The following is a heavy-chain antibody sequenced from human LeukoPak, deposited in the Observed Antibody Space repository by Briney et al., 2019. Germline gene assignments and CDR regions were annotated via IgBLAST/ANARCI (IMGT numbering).Heavy chain of an antibody. V-gene: IGHV1-8*03. J-gene: IGHJ5*02. D-gene: IGHD1-26*01. Sequence: ASVKVSCKASGYTFTSYDINWVRQATGQGLEWMGWMNPNSGNTGYAQKFQGRVTITRNTSISTAYMELGSLRSEDTAVYYCARAPSGVWWEIRGEYWFDPWGQGTLVTVSS. CDR1: GYTFTSYD. CDR3: ARAPSGVWWEIRGEYWFDP. CDR2: MNPNSGNT.